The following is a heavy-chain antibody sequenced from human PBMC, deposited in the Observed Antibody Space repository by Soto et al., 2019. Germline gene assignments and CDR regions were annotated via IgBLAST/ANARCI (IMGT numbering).Heavy chain of an antibody. Sequence: LRLSCAASGFTFSSYAMSWVRQAPGKGLEWVSTISGSGGSTYYADSVKGRFTISRDNSKNTLYLQMNSLRAEDTAVYYCAKDRSPGSWYNFDYWGQGTLVTVSS. D-gene: IGHD6-13*01. CDR3: AKDRSPGSWYNFDY. V-gene: IGHV3-23*01. CDR1: GFTFSSYA. J-gene: IGHJ4*02. CDR2: ISGSGGST.